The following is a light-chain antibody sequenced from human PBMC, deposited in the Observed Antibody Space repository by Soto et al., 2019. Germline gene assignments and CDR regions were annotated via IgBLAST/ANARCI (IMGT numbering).Light chain of an antibody. V-gene: IGKV3-15*01. CDR2: GAS. CDR1: QSVNSN. J-gene: IGKJ1*01. Sequence: EIVMTQSPVTLSVSPGERATLSCRASQSVNSNLAWYQQKPGQTPRLLIYGASTRATGIPARFSGSGSGAEFTLTISGLQSEDFAVYYCQHYNNWPPRTFGQGTKVEIK. CDR3: QHYNNWPPRT.